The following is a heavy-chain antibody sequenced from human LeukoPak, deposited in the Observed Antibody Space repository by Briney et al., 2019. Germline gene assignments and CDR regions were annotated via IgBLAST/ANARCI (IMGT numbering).Heavy chain of an antibody. CDR1: GGSFSRYY. J-gene: IGHJ4*02. D-gene: IGHD3-16*02. V-gene: IGHV4-34*01. CDR2: INHSGST. Sequence: SETLSLTCAVYGGSFSRYYWSWIRQPPGKGLEWIGEINHSGSTKYNPSLKSRVTISVDTSKNQFSLKLSSVTAADTAVYYCARDRNYDYVWGSYRVFDYWGQGTLVTASS. CDR3: ARDRNYDYVWGSYRVFDY.